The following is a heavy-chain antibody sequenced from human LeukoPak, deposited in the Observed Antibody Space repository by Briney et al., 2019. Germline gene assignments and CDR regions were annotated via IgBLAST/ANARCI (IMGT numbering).Heavy chain of an antibody. CDR1: GFAFSSYS. CDR2: ISSSSSYI. J-gene: IGHJ4*02. V-gene: IGHV3-21*01. Sequence: PGGSLRLSCAASGFAFSSYSMNWVRQAPGKGLEWVSSISSSSSYIYYADSVKGRFTISRDNAKNSLYLQMNSLRAEDTAVYYCARGSPPGGGNPLREAEPGMPFDYWGQGTLVTVSS. CDR3: ARGSPPGGGNPLREAEPGMPFDY. D-gene: IGHD4-23*01.